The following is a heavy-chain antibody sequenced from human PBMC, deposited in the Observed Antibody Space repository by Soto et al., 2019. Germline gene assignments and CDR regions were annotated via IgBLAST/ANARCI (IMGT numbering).Heavy chain of an antibody. CDR3: ARVERGTATTVVDAFDI. CDR2: MSHSGGT. V-gene: IGHV4-34*01. J-gene: IGHJ3*02. CDR1: GGFVSSGSYY. D-gene: IGHD1-1*01. Sequence: QVQLQQWGAGLLKPSETLSLTCAVYGGFVSSGSYYWSWIRQPPGKGLEWIGEMSHSGGTHFNPSLKSRVTISVDTSKNKFSRKMSSVTAADTALYYCARVERGTATTVVDAFDIWGPGTMVTVSS.